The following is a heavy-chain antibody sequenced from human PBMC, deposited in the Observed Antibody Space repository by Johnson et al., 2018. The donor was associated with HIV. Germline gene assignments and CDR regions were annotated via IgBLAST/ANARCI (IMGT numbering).Heavy chain of an antibody. Sequence: QVQLVESRGGVVQPGRSLRLSCAVSGFTFSSYPMHWVRQAPGKGLEWVAVITYDGRNKYYTDYVKGRFIISRDNSKNMTNLQMNGLSDEDTADYYCARLRRQKGGGAFDVWGQGTLVTVSS. CDR1: GFTFSSYP. CDR2: ITYDGRNK. CDR3: ARLRRQKGGGAFDV. V-gene: IGHV3-30*04. D-gene: IGHD3-16*01. J-gene: IGHJ3*01.